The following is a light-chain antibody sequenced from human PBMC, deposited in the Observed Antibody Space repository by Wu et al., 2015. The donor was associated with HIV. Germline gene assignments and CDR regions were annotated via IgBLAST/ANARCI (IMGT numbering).Light chain of an antibody. V-gene: IGKV1-27*01. CDR2: CI. J-gene: IGKJ1*01. CDR1: QGISNF. CDR3: QKYNTAPWT. Sequence: DIQMTQSPSSLSASVGDRVTITCRASQGISNFLAWYQQKPGKPPNGPDLCCIHFAIRGPDSRFSGSGSGTDFTLTISSLQPEDVATYYCQKYNTAPWTFGQGTKVEMK.